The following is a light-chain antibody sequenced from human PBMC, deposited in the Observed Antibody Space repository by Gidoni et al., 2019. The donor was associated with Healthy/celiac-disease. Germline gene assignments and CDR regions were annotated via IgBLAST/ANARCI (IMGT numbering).Light chain of an antibody. V-gene: IGKV3-20*01. CDR3: QQQGT. CDR1: QSVSCSY. CDR2: GAS. Sequence: EIVLTQSPGTLSLSPGERANLSCRASQSVSCSYFAWYQQKPGQAPRLLIYGASSRATGIPYRFRGSGSWTDFTLTISILEPEDFAVYYCQQQGTFGQGTKVEIK. J-gene: IGKJ1*01.